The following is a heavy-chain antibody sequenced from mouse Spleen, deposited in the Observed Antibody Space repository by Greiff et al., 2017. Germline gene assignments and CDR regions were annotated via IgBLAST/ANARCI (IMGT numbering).Heavy chain of an antibody. CDR3: ARLPDYYAMDY. CDR2: IDPENGNT. V-gene: IGHV14-1*02. CDR1: GFNIKDYY. J-gene: IGHJ4*01. Sequence: DVKLVESGAELVRPGALVKLSCKASGFNIKDYYMHWVKQRPEQGLEWIGWIDPENGNTIYDPKFQGKASITADTSSNTAYLQLSSLTSEDTAVYYCARLPDYYAMDYWGQGTSVTVSS. D-gene: IGHD2-12*01.